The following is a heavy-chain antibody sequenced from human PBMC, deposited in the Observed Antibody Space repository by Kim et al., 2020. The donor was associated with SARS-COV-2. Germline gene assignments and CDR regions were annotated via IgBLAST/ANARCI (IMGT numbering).Heavy chain of an antibody. D-gene: IGHD1-26*01. Sequence: GGSLRLSCAASGFTFNTYGMHWVRQAPGKGLEWVAVISYDGSNKYYADSVKGRFTISRDNSKNTLYPQMNSLRIEDTAVYYCAKSFSGSYFRYDYWGQGTLVTVSS. V-gene: IGHV3-30*18. CDR3: AKSFSGSYFRYDY. J-gene: IGHJ4*02. CDR2: ISYDGSNK. CDR1: GFTFNTYG.